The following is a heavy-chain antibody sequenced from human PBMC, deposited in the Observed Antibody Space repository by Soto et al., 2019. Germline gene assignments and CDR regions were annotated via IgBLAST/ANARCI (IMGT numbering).Heavy chain of an antibody. CDR2: IIPIFGTA. D-gene: IGHD6-6*01. CDR3: ARDLRYSSSAHFYYYYGMDV. V-gene: IGHV1-69*13. J-gene: IGHJ6*02. CDR1: GGTFSSYA. Sequence: GASVKVSCKASGGTFSSYAISWVRQAPGQGLEWMGGIIPIFGTANYAQKFQGRVTITADESTSTAYMELSSLRSEDTAVYYCARDLRYSSSAHFYYYYGMDVWGQGTTVTVSS.